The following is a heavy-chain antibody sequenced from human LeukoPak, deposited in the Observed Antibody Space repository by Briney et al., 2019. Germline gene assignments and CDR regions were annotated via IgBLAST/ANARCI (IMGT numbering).Heavy chain of an antibody. CDR2: INPSGGST. D-gene: IGHD3-22*01. CDR1: GYTFTSYY. J-gene: IGHJ4*02. V-gene: IGHV1-46*01. Sequence: GASVKVSCKASGYTFTSYYMHWVRQAPGQGLEWMGIINPSGGSTSYAQKFQGRVTMTRDTSTSTVYMELSSLRSEDTAVYYCARGLVRRYYDSSGYYFDYWGQGTLVTVSS. CDR3: ARGLVRRYYDSSGYYFDY.